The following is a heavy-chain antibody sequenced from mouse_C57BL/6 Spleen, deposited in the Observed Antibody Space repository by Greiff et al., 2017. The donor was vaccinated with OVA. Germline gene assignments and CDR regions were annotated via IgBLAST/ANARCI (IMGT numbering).Heavy chain of an antibody. CDR2: IHPNSGST. J-gene: IGHJ1*03. V-gene: IGHV1-64*01. CDR1: GYTFTSYW. Sequence: QVQLQQPGAELVKPGASVKLSCKASGYTFTSYWMHWVKQRPGQGLEWIGMIHPNSGSTNYNEKFKSKATLTVDKSSSTAYMRLSSLTSEDSAVYYCARNAQRSSYWYFDVWGTGTTVTVSS. CDR3: ARNAQRSSYWYFDV. D-gene: IGHD1-1*01.